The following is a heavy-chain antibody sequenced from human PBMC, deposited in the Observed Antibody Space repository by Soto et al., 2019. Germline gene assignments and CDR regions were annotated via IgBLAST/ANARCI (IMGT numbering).Heavy chain of an antibody. D-gene: IGHD2-15*01. V-gene: IGHV3-64*01. J-gene: IGHJ6*03. CDR2: ISSNGVGT. CDR3: ARRASPDFYYMDV. Sequence: EVQLAESGGGLAQPGGLLRLSCAASGFTLSGYAMDWVRQAPGKGLEYVSGISSNGVGTYYANSVQGRFTISRDNSKNTVYLQMGSLRPEDMAVYYCARRASPDFYYMDVWGKGTTVTVSS. CDR1: GFTLSGYA.